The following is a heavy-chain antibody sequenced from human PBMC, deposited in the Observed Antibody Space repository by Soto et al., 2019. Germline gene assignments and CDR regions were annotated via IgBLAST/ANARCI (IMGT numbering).Heavy chain of an antibody. D-gene: IGHD2-2*01. CDR3: ARMCSHTGCLRDAFDL. CDR1: GYSFTDFY. Sequence: ASVKVSCKAVGYSFTDFYLHWMRQAPGQGLEWMGWINPNSGVTKYAENFQAWVTMTRDTSINTAYMDLSRLTPDDTAVYYCARMCSHTGCLRDAFDLWGQGTMVTVSS. V-gene: IGHV1-2*04. CDR2: INPNSGVT. J-gene: IGHJ3*01.